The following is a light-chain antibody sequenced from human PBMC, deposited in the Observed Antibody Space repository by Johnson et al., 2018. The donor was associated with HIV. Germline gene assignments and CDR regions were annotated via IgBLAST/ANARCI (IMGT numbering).Light chain of an antibody. V-gene: IGLV1-51*01. Sequence: QSVLTQPPSVSAAPGQKVTISCSGSNSNIGNNYVSWYQQLPRTAPKLLIYDNNKRPSGIPDRFSGSKSGTSATLGITGLQTGDEADYYCGTWDSSLSVYVFGTGTKVTVL. CDR1: NSNIGNNY. CDR3: GTWDSSLSVYV. CDR2: DNN. J-gene: IGLJ1*01.